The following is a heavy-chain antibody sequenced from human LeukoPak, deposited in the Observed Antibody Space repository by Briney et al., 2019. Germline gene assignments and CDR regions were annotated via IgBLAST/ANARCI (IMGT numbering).Heavy chain of an antibody. CDR1: GFTFSNAW. CDR3: AKTLHHGHFGKFDS. V-gene: IGHV3-15*01. Sequence: GGSLRLSCAASGFTFSNAWMSWVRQAPGKGLEWVGRIKSKTDGGTTDYAAPVKGRFTISRDDSKNTLYLQMNSLRAEDTAIYYCAKTLHHGHFGKFDSWGQGTLVTVSS. J-gene: IGHJ4*02. D-gene: IGHD4-17*01. CDR2: IKSKTDGGTT.